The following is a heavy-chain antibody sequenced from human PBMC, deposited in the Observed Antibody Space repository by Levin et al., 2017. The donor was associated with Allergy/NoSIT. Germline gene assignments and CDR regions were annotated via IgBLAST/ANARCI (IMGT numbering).Heavy chain of an antibody. J-gene: IGHJ6*02. CDR2: ISYDGSNK. V-gene: IGHV3-30-3*01. CDR3: ERDREKFVVVPAAIRYYYYGMDV. Sequence: PGGSLRLSCAASGFTFSSYAMHWVRQAPGKGLEWVAVISYDGSNKYYADSVKGRFTISRDNSKNTLYLQMNILRAEDTAVYYCERDREKFVVVPAAIRYYYYGMDVWGQGTTVTVSS. CDR1: GFTFSSYA. D-gene: IGHD2-2*02.